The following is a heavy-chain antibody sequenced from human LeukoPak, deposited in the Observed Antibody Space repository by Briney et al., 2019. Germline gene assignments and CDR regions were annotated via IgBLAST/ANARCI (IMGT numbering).Heavy chain of an antibody. J-gene: IGHJ5*02. CDR3: VRIYQRSCDP. CDR1: GFTISCVW. D-gene: IGHD5-12*01. V-gene: IGHV3-7*05. CDR2: IKQDGVEQ. Sequence: GGSLRHSYAASGFTISCVWMRWVRQAPGKGLEWVANIKQDGVEQYYVDSVEGRFTISRDNAKSSLFLQMNSLRAEDTAVYYCVRIYQRSCDPCGQGTLVTVSS.